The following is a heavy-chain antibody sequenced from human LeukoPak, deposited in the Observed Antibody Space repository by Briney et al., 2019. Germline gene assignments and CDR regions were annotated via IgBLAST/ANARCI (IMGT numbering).Heavy chain of an antibody. V-gene: IGHV3-23*01. CDR3: AKNRFRQYYYGSGSYYNVDYFDY. J-gene: IGHJ4*02. CDR2: ISGSGGST. D-gene: IGHD3-10*01. Sequence: PGGSLRLSWAASGFTFSSYGMSWVRQAPGKGVEWVSAISGSGGSTYYADCVKGRFTISRDNSKNTLYLQTNSLRAEDTAVYYCAKNRFRQYYYGSGSYYNVDYFDYWGQGTLVTVSS. CDR1: GFTFSSYG.